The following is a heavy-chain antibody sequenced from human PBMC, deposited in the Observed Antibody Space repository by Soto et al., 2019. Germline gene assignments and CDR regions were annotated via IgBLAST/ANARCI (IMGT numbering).Heavy chain of an antibody. D-gene: IGHD2-2*01. V-gene: IGHV1-69*13. CDR1: GGTFSSYA. CDR3: ARVGLLVPAAVGLPAAGKGYGMDV. CDR2: IIPIFGTA. Sequence: ASVKVSCKASGGTFSSYAISWVRQAPGQGLEWMGGIIPIFGTANYAQKFQGRVTITADESTSTAYMELSSLRSEDTAVYYCARVGLLVPAAVGLPAAGKGYGMDVWG. J-gene: IGHJ6*02.